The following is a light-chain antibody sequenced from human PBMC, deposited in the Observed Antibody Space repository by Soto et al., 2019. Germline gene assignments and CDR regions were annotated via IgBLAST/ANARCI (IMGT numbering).Light chain of an antibody. Sequence: QLVLTQPPSASGTPGQRVTISCSGSSSNIGSNTVNWYQQRPGTAPKLLIYSNKQRPSGVPDRFSGSKSGTSASLAISGLQSEDEADYYCATWDDSLNGYVVFGGGTKLTVL. CDR1: SSNIGSNT. J-gene: IGLJ2*01. CDR3: ATWDDSLNGYVV. V-gene: IGLV1-44*01. CDR2: SNK.